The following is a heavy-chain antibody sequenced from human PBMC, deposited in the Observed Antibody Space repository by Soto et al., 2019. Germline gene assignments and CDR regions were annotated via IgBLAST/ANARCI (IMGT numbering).Heavy chain of an antibody. J-gene: IGHJ6*02. D-gene: IGHD3-16*01. CDR3: AREGVRGMDV. V-gene: IGHV1-8*01. CDR1: GYTFTSYD. CDR2: MNTNTGNT. Sequence: QVQLVQSGAEVKKPGASVKVSCKASGYTFTSYDITWVRQATGQGLEWMGWMNTNTGNTGYAQKFQGRVTMTRNTYIATAYVELSIMSSEDTAVYDCAREGVRGMDVWGQGTTVTVSS.